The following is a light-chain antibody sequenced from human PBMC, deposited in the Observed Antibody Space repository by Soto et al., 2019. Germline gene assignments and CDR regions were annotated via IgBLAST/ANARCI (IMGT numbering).Light chain of an antibody. CDR3: AAWDDSLNGPNYV. V-gene: IGLV1-44*01. CDR2: SNN. J-gene: IGLJ1*01. CDR1: SSNIGSNA. Sequence: HSVLTQPPSASGTPGQRVTISCCGSSSNIGSNAVNWYQQLPGTAPKFLIHSNNQRPSGVPDRFSGSKSGTSASLAISGLQSEDEADYYCAAWDDSLNGPNYVFGTGTKVTVL.